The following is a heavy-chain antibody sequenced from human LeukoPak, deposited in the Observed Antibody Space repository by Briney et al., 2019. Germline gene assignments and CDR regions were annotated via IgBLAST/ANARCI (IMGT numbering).Heavy chain of an antibody. V-gene: IGHV4-38-2*02. CDR1: GYSISSGYY. D-gene: IGHD3-22*01. Sequence: PSETLSLTCTVSGYSISSGYYWSWIRQPPGKGLEWIGEINHSGSTNYNPSLKSRVTISVDTSKNQFSLKLSSVTAADTAVYYCARRLLYYDSSGYYLNNWFDPWGQGTLVTVSS. J-gene: IGHJ5*02. CDR3: ARRLLYYDSSGYYLNNWFDP. CDR2: INHSGST.